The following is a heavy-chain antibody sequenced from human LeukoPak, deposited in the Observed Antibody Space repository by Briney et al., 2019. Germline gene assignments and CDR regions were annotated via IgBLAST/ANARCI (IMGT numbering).Heavy chain of an antibody. CDR1: GFTFSSYA. V-gene: IGHV3-23*01. CDR2: ISGSGGST. D-gene: IGHD3-10*01. Sequence: GGSLRLSCAASGFTFSSYAMSWVRQAPGKGLEWVSAISGSGGSTYYADSVKGRFTISRDNAKNSLYLQMNSLRAEDTALYYCAKEKYYYGSGSYPLDYWGQGTLVTVSS. CDR3: AKEKYYYGSGSYPLDY. J-gene: IGHJ4*02.